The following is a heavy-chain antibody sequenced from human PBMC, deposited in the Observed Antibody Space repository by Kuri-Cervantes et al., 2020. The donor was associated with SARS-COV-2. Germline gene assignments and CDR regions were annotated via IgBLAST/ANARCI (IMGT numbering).Heavy chain of an antibody. Sequence: GGSLRLSCAASGFTFSGYAMHWVRQAPGKGLEWVAVISYDGSNKYYVDSVKGRFTISRDNSKNTLYLQMNSLRAEDTAVYYCAREIVGGFDYWGQGTLVTVSS. CDR1: GFTFSGYA. V-gene: IGHV3-30-3*01. D-gene: IGHD1-26*01. CDR2: ISYDGSNK. J-gene: IGHJ4*02. CDR3: AREIVGGFDY.